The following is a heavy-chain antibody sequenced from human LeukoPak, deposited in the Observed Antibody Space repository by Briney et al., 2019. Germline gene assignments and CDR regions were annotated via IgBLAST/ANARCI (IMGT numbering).Heavy chain of an antibody. Sequence: PSETLSLTCTVSGGSISNSRCYWGWIRQPPGKGLEWIGSIYYSGSTYYNPSLKSRVTISVDTSKNQFSLKLSSVTAADTAVYYCASSSGWYNGFDYWGQGTLVTVSS. CDR1: GGSISNSRCY. CDR3: ASSSGWYNGFDY. D-gene: IGHD6-19*01. J-gene: IGHJ4*02. CDR2: IYYSGST. V-gene: IGHV4-39*01.